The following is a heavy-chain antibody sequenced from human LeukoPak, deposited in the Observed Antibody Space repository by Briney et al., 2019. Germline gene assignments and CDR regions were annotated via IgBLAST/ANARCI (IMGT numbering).Heavy chain of an antibody. V-gene: IGHV3-74*01. D-gene: IGHD6-13*01. J-gene: IGHJ4*02. CDR3: AHISSSWPDY. CDR1: GFTFSHYW. Sequence: GGSLRLSCAASGFTFSHYWMHWVRQAPGKGLVWVSRINTDGSTTTYADSVKGRFTISRDNSKNTLYLQMNSLRAEDTAVYYCAHISSSWPDYWGQGTLVTVSS. CDR2: INTDGSTT.